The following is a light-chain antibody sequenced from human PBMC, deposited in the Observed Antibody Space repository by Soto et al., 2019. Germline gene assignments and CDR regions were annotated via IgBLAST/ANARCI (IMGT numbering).Light chain of an antibody. CDR1: TSNIGTNS. CDR3: ATWDDSVYV. Sequence: QSVLTQPPSVSGTPGQTVTISCSGSTSNIGTNSVNWFQHLPGTAPKLLIYTNNQRPSGVPDRFSGSRSGTSASLAISGLQSEDEADYYCATWDDSVYVFGSGTQLTVL. J-gene: IGLJ7*01. CDR2: TNN. V-gene: IGLV1-44*01.